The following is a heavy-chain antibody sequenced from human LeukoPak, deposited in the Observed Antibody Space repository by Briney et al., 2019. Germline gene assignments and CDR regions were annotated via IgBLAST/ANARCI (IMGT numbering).Heavy chain of an antibody. Sequence: PGGSLRLSCAASGFTFSSYAMSWVRQAPGKGLEWVSVISVGGGGTTYADSVKGRFTISRDNSKNTLYLQMNSLRAEDTAVYYCAKDYYGSGFNWFDPWGQGTLVTVSS. CDR3: AKDYYGSGFNWFDP. V-gene: IGHV3-23*01. CDR2: ISVGGGGT. J-gene: IGHJ5*02. CDR1: GFTFSSYA. D-gene: IGHD3-10*01.